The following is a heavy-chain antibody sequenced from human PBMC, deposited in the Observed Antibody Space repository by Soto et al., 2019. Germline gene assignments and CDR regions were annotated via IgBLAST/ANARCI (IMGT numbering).Heavy chain of an antibody. CDR3: ARLGIAAAGTPLNYYGMDV. CDR2: MNPNSGNT. V-gene: IGHV1-8*01. D-gene: IGHD6-13*01. Sequence: ASVKVSCKASGYTFTSYDINWVRQATGQGLEWMGWMNPNSGNTGYAQKLQGRVTMTTDTSTSTAYMELRSLRSDDTAVYYCARLGIAAAGTPLNYYGMDVWGQGTTVTVSS. CDR1: GYTFTSYD. J-gene: IGHJ6*02.